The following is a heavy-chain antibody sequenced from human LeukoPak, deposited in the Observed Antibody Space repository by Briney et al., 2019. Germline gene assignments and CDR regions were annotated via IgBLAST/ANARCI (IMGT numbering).Heavy chain of an antibody. D-gene: IGHD2-21*01. CDR1: GFSFTDAW. CDR3: AKDIFRWSFDY. J-gene: IGHJ4*01. Sequence: GGSLRLSCAASGFSFTDAWMTWVRQAPGKGLEWVSAIEGSNDNTHYADSVRGRFTVSRDTSKSTLFLQMNSLRAEDTATYFCAKDIFRWSFDYWGQGALVTVSS. V-gene: IGHV3-23*01. CDR2: IEGSNDNT.